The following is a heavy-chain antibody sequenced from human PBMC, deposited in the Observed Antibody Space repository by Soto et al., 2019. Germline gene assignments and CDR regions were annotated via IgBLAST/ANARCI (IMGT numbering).Heavy chain of an antibody. J-gene: IGHJ3*02. CDR1: GFTFSSYA. CDR3: ARDKGYCSGCSCPRTPQGI. CDR2: ISYDGSNK. D-gene: IGHD2-15*01. Sequence: QVQLVESGGGVVQPGRSLRLSCAASGFTFSSYAMHWVRQAPGKGLEWVAVISYDGSNKYYADSVKGRFTISRDNSKNTVYLQMNSLRAEDTAVYYCARDKGYCSGCSCPRTPQGIWGQGTMVTVSS. V-gene: IGHV3-30-3*01.